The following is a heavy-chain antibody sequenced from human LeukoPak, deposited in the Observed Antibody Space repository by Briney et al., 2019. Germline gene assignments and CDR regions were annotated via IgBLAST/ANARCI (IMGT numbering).Heavy chain of an antibody. V-gene: IGHV1-69*04. Sequence: GASLKVSSTASGGTFTSYAISWVRQAPGQGLEWMGRIIPILGIANYAQKFQGRVTITADKSTSTAYMELSSLRSEDTAVYYCARIRSIAAFGAYNWFDPWGQGTLVTVAS. CDR1: GGTFTSYA. J-gene: IGHJ5*02. D-gene: IGHD6-6*01. CDR3: ARIRSIAAFGAYNWFDP. CDR2: IIPILGIA.